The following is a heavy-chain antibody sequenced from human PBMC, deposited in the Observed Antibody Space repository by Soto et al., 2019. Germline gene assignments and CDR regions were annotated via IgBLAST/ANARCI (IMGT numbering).Heavy chain of an antibody. Sequence: ETLSLTCTASRGSISSYYGNWIRQPPGKGLEWIGYIYYRGNTNYNPSLQSRVARSVDTSKDQLSLKLSDVTAADTAVYYCARVWGGAFDIWGQGTMVTVSS. V-gene: IGHV4-59*01. CDR3: ARVWGGAFDI. CDR2: IYYRGNT. D-gene: IGHD3-10*01. CDR1: RGSISSYY. J-gene: IGHJ3*02.